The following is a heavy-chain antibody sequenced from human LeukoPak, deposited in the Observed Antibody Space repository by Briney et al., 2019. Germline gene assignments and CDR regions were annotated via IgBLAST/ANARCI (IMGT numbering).Heavy chain of an antibody. CDR3: ARDLRDGSGGWFDP. V-gene: IGHV4-59*01. D-gene: IGHD3-10*01. CDR1: GGSISSYY. J-gene: IGHJ5*02. Sequence: PSETLSLTCTVSGGSISSYYWSWIRQPPGKGLEWIGYIYYSGSTNYNPSLKSRVTISVDTSKNQFSLKLSSVTAADTAVYYCARDLRDGSGGWFDPWGQGTLVTVSS. CDR2: IYYSGST.